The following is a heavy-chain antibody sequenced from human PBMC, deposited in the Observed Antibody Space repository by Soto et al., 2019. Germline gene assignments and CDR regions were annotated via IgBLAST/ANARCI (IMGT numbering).Heavy chain of an antibody. CDR2: ISWKDEK. D-gene: IGHD1-26*01. V-gene: IGHV2-5*01. J-gene: IGHJ4*02. Sequence: VFGPTLVNPAHTLPMTGPFAVFSLNTSVAVVGVLRHSPVKAPEWLALISWKDEKRYNPGLKSRLTITKDTSKNQVVLTMTDLDPVDTATYFCAHRYGGNYYRWYFDSWRQGNLVNASA. CDR3: AHRYGGNYYRWYFDS. CDR1: VFSLNTSVAV.